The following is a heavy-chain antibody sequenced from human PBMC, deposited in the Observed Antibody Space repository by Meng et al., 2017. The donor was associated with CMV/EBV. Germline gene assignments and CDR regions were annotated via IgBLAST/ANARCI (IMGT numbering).Heavy chain of an antibody. D-gene: IGHD3-22*01. CDR2: IYLDDDK. Sequence: QRPLKEVAPTPVKPTQDLTPSGTFSGIALSSSGVGVGRTRQPPGKALAWLALIYLDDDKRYSPSLKSRLTITKDTSKNQVVLTMTNMDPVDTATYYCARLYDSSGYYLGYFDYWGQGTLVTVSS. CDR1: GIALSSSGVG. J-gene: IGHJ4*02. V-gene: IGHV2-5*02. CDR3: ARLYDSSGYYLGYFDY.